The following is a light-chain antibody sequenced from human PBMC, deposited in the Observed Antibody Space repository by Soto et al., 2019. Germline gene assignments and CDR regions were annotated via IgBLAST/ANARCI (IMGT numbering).Light chain of an antibody. J-gene: IGKJ1*01. Sequence: DIQMPQSPSVMSASVGDSVTITCRASQGISSYLAWYQQKPGKDPKLLIYDASKLERGVPSRFRGSGSGTEFTLTISSLQPEDFATYYCQRYVSYRTFGQGTKVDIK. V-gene: IGKV1-17*03. CDR2: DAS. CDR1: QGISSY. CDR3: QRYVSYRT.